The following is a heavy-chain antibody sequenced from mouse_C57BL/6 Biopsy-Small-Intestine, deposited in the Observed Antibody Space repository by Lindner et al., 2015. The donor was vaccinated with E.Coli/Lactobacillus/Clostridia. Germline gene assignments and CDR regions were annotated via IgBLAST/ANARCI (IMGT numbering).Heavy chain of an antibody. V-gene: IGHV1-14*01. CDR1: GYTFTSYL. Sequence: VQLQESGPELVKPGASVKMSCKASGYTFTSYLMYWMKQNPGQGLEWIGYINPYNDGTKYNEKFKDKAILTSDKSSSTAYMELSSLTSEDSAVYYCASVGYSWFAYWGQGTLVTVSA. J-gene: IGHJ3*01. D-gene: IGHD2-3*01. CDR3: ASVGYSWFAY. CDR2: INPYNDGT.